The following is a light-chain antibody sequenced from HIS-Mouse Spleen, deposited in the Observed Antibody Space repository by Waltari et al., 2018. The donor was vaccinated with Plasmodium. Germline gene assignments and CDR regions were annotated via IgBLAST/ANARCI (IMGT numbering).Light chain of an antibody. CDR3: YSTDSSGNHRV. CDR1: ALPKKY. Sequence: SYELTQPPPVSVSPGQTARITSPGDALPKKYAYWYPPKSGQAPVRVIYEDSKRPSGIPERFSGSSSGTMATLTISGAQVEDEADYYCYSTDSSGNHRVFGGGTKLTVL. J-gene: IGLJ3*02. V-gene: IGLV3-10*01. CDR2: EDS.